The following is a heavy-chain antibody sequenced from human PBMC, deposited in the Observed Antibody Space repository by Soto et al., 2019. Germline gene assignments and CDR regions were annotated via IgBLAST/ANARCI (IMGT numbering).Heavy chain of an antibody. V-gene: IGHV3-23*01. CDR2: TRSNGEYT. CDR1: GFTCSDYA. Sequence: GGSLRLSCAGSGFTCSDYAMTWVRQAPGKGLEWVSTTRSNGEYTYYGDSAKGRFTVSRDNSKNTLYLEMSSVRAEDTAVYYCAKDSRNVAVSAARVYGMDVWGQGTTVTVSS. D-gene: IGHD2-2*01. CDR3: AKDSRNVAVSAARVYGMDV. J-gene: IGHJ6*02.